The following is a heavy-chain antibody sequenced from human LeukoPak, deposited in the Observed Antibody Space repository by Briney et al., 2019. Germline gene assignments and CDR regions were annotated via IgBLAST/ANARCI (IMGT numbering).Heavy chain of an antibody. V-gene: IGHV4-34*01. CDR2: INHSGST. CDR3: AREYYDFWSGHGGTYGMDV. CDR1: GGSFSGYY. J-gene: IGHJ6*02. Sequence: SETLSLTCAVYGGSFSGYYWSWIRQPPGKGLEWIGEINHSGSTNYNPSLKSRVTISVDTSKNQFSLKLSSVTAADTAVYYCAREYYDFWSGHGGTYGMDVWGQGTTVTVSS. D-gene: IGHD3-3*01.